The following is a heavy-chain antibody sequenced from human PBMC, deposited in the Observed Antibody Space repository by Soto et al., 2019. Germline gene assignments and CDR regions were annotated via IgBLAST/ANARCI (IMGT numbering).Heavy chain of an antibody. CDR3: AREGRGYCSSTTCPGI. J-gene: IGHJ4*02. D-gene: IGHD2-2*01. CDR1: GFNFNNYW. CDR2: IKGDASEK. Sequence: GGSLRLSCVASGFNFNNYWMSWVRQAPGKGLEWVANIKGDASEKYYVDSVKGRFTISRDNAKNSLYLQMDSVRAEDTAVYYCAREGRGYCSSTTCPGIWGQGTLVTVSS. V-gene: IGHV3-7*01.